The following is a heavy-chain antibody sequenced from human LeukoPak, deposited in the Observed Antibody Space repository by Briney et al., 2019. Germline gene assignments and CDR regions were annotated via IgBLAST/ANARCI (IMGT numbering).Heavy chain of an antibody. CDR3: AKDLRLITVAGYDY. V-gene: IGHV3-23*01. D-gene: IGHD6-19*01. CDR2: ISGSGGST. Sequence: PGGSLRLSCAASGFTFRNCAMNWVRQAPGKGLEWVSAISGSGGSTYYADSVKGRFTISRDNSKNTLYLQMNSLRAEDTAVYYCAKDLRLITVAGYDYWGQGTLVTVSS. CDR1: GFTFRNCA. J-gene: IGHJ4*02.